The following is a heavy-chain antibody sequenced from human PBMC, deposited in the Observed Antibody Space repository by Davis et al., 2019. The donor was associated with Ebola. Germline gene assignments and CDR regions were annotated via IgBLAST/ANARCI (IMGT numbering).Heavy chain of an antibody. CDR3: ARPGVAVAVAYYFDY. CDR2: ISYDGSNK. D-gene: IGHD6-19*01. J-gene: IGHJ4*02. V-gene: IGHV3-30-3*01. Sequence: GGSLRLSCAASGFTFSSYAMHWVRQAPGKGLEWVAVISYDGSNKYYADSVKGRFTISRDNSKNTLYLQMNSLRAEDTAVYYCARPGVAVAVAYYFDYWGQGTLVTVSS. CDR1: GFTFSSYA.